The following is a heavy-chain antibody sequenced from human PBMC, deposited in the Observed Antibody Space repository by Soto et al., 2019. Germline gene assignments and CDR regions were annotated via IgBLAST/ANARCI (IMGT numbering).Heavy chain of an antibody. CDR2: IDHSGTA. CDR3: VRRCDDGGGKSLNPLAE. CDR1: GTSIHIGGLW. D-gene: IGHD2-21*01. V-gene: IGHV4-31*03. Sequence: SETLSLTCTCSGTSIHIGGLWWGLIRRRPGKGLEWIGHIDHSGTAYYNPSLITRVTISINASKNRFYLKVNSVTAAATAVYYGVRRCDDGGGKSLNPLAEWGPGT. J-gene: IGHJ4*02.